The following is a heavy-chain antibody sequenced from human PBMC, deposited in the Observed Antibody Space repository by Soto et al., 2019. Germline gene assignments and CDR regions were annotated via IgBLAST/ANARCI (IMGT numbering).Heavy chain of an antibody. CDR1: GGTFSSYA. J-gene: IGHJ6*02. D-gene: IGHD2-15*01. CDR2: IIPIFGTA. CDR3: ARKYCSGGSRYLDYYYGMDV. Sequence: GASVKVSCKASGGTFSSYAISWVRQAPGQGLEWMGGIIPIFGTANYAQKFQGRVTITADESTSTAYMELSSLRSEDTAVYYCARKYCSGGSRYLDYYYGMDVWGQGTTVTVSS. V-gene: IGHV1-69*13.